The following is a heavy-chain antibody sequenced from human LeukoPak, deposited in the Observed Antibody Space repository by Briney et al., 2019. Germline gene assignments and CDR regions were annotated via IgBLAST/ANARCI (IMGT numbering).Heavy chain of an antibody. D-gene: IGHD1-26*01. CDR2: ISAYNGNT. V-gene: IGHV1-18*01. CDR3: ARDLRAMGAKTFDY. J-gene: IGHJ4*02. CDR1: GYXFTSYG. Sequence: ASVKVSCKASGYXFTSYGMSWVRQAPGQGLEWMGWISAYNGNTNYAQKLQGRVTMTADTSTSTAYMELRSMRSDDTAVYYCARDLRAMGAKTFDYWGQGTLVTVSS.